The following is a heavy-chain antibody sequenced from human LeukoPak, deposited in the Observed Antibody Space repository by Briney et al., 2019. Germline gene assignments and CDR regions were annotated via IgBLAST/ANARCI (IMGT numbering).Heavy chain of an antibody. J-gene: IGHJ4*02. Sequence: GGSLRLSCAASGFTFSSCSMNWVRQAPGKGLEWVSYISSSSSTIYYADSVKGRFTISRDNAKNSLSLQMNSLRAEDTAVYYCAREGYSPYWGQGTLVTVSS. D-gene: IGHD6-13*01. CDR2: ISSSSSTI. V-gene: IGHV3-48*01. CDR3: AREGYSPY. CDR1: GFTFSSCS.